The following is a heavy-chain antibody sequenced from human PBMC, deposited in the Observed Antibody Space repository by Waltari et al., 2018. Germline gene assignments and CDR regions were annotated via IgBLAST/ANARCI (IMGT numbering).Heavy chain of an antibody. CDR1: GGSISSYY. CDR3: ARGMATIPYYYYYMDV. J-gene: IGHJ6*03. CDR2: IYYSGST. D-gene: IGHD5-12*01. Sequence: QVQLQESGPGLVKPSETLSLTCTVSGGSISSYYWSWIRQPPGKGLEWIGYIYYSGSTNYNPSLKSRVTISVDTSKNQFSLKLSSVTAADTAVYYCARGMATIPYYYYYMDVWGKGTTVTVSS. V-gene: IGHV4-59*01.